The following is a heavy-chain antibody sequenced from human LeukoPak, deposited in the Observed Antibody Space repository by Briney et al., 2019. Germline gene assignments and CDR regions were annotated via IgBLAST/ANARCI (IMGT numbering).Heavy chain of an antibody. D-gene: IGHD5-18*01. V-gene: IGHV1-2*02. J-gene: IGHJ3*02. CDR3: ARVLSWDTAMVGGAFDI. CDR2: INPNSGGT. CDR1: GYTFTGYY. Sequence: ASVKVSCKASGYTFTGYYMHWVRQAPGQGLEWMGWINPNSGGTNYAQKFQGRVTMTRDTSISTAYMEPSRLRSDDTAVYYCARVLSWDTAMVGGAFDIWGQGTMVTVSS.